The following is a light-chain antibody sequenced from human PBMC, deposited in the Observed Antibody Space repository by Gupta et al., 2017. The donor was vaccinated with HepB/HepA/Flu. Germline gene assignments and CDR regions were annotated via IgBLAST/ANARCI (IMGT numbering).Light chain of an antibody. J-gene: IGKJ1*01. CDR3: RQATHFPRT. V-gene: IGKV2-24*01. Sequence: DALMTQTPLSSPVTLGQPASISCRSSESLEHSNGNTYVSWLQQRPGQPPRLLIYEISKRFSGVPDRFSGSGAGTDFTLKISRVEAEDVGIYYCRQATHFPRTFGQGTKLEIK. CDR1: ESLEHSNGNTY. CDR2: EIS.